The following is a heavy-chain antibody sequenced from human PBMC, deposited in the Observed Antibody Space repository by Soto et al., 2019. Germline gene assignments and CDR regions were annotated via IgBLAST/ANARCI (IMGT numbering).Heavy chain of an antibody. CDR1: GGSISSSSYY. CDR2: IYYSGST. D-gene: IGHD2-15*01. J-gene: IGHJ4*02. V-gene: IGHV4-39*01. CDR3: ASSFCSGGSCYGYYFDY. Sequence: QLQLQESGPGLVKPSETLSLTCTVSGGSISSSSYYWGWIRQPPGKGLEWIGSIYYSGSTYYNPSLKSRVTISVDTSKNQFSLKLSSVTAADTAVYYCASSFCSGGSCYGYYFDYWGQGTLVTVSS.